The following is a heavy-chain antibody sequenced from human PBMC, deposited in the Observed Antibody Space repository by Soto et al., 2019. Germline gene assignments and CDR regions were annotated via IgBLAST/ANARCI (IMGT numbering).Heavy chain of an antibody. CDR3: AREVTGYSSN. Sequence: ASVKVSCKASGYTFTSYGISWVRQAPGQGLEWMGWMSAYNGNTDYAQKFQGRVTMTRNTSISTAYMGLSSLSSEDTAMYYCAREVTGYSSNWGQGTLVTVSS. V-gene: IGHV1-8*02. CDR2: MSAYNGNT. J-gene: IGHJ4*02. CDR1: GYTFTSYG. D-gene: IGHD6-13*01.